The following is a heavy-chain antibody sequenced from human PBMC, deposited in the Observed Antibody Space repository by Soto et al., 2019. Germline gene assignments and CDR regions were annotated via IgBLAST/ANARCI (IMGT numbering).Heavy chain of an antibody. CDR1: GYTFTSYG. J-gene: IGHJ4*02. Sequence: QVQLVQSGAEVKKPGASVKVSCKASGYTFTSYGISWVRQAPGQGLEWMGWISGYNGNTNYPQKLQGRVTMTTDTSTSTAYMERGSLRSDDTAVYYCGREGALIVAAAGGGDYWGQGTLVTVSS. CDR2: ISGYNGNT. D-gene: IGHD2-2*01. CDR3: GREGALIVAAAGGGDY. V-gene: IGHV1-18*01.